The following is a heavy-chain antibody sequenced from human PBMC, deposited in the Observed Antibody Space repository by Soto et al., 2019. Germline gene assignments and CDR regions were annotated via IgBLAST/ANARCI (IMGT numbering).Heavy chain of an antibody. D-gene: IGHD6-13*01. CDR2: IYHSGTT. V-gene: IGHV4-4*02. CDR3: AFPATADFDY. CDR1: GGSISSTNC. J-gene: IGHJ4*02. Sequence: TLSLTCAVSGGSISSTNCWTWVRQSPGRGLEWIGEIYHSGTTNYSPSLKSRVNIAVDMSTNHLSLTLISVTAADTAVYYCAFPATADFDYWGKGILVTVSS.